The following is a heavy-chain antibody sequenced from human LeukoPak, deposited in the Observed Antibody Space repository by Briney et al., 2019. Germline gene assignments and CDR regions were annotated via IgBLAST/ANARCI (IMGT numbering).Heavy chain of an antibody. J-gene: IGHJ3*02. D-gene: IGHD5-18*01. Sequence: PSETLSLTCSVSGGSISSSSYYWGWIRQPSGKGLEWIGSIYYSGSTYYNPSLKSRVTISVDTSKNQFSLKLSSVTAADTAVYYCASTDTAMGPDAFDIWGQGTMVTVSS. CDR3: ASTDTAMGPDAFDI. CDR1: GGSISSSSYY. CDR2: IYYSGST. V-gene: IGHV4-39*01.